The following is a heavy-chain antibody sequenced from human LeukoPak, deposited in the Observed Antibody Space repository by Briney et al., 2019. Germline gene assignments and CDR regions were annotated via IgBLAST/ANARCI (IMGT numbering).Heavy chain of an antibody. Sequence: GSLRLSCAASGFTFSSYAMSWVRQAPGKGLEWIGRIYTSGSTNYNPSLKSRVTISVDTSKNQFSLKLSSVTAADTAVYYCASWGRLRAAGIYYGMDVWGQGTTVTVSS. J-gene: IGHJ6*02. CDR1: GFTFSSYA. V-gene: IGHV4-4*08. CDR2: IYTSGST. CDR3: ASWGRLRAAGIYYGMDV. D-gene: IGHD6-13*01.